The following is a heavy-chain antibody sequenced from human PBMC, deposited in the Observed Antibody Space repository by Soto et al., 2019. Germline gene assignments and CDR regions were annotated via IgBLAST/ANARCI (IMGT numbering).Heavy chain of an antibody. CDR3: ARSITIFGVVIETNWFDP. CDR2: IIPIFGTA. J-gene: IGHJ5*02. CDR1: GGTFSSYA. V-gene: IGHV1-69*13. D-gene: IGHD3-3*01. Sequence: GASVKVSCKASGGTFSSYAISWVRQAPGQGLEWMGGIIPIFGTANYAQKFQGRVTITADESTSTAYMELSSLRSEDTAVYYCARSITIFGVVIETNWFDPWGQGTLVTVSS.